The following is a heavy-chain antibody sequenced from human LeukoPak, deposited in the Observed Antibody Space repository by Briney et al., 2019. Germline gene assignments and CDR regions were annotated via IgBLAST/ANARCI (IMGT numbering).Heavy chain of an antibody. J-gene: IGHJ4*02. V-gene: IGHV5-51*01. CDR3: ARAAYGDSLFDY. CDR1: GSSFTSYW. D-gene: IGHD4-17*01. Sequence: PGASLQISCEGSGSSFTSYWIGWVRQLPGKGLEWMGIIYPGDSDTRYSPSFQGQVTISADKSISTAYLQWSSLKASDTAMYYCARAAYGDSLFDYWGQGTLVTVSS. CDR2: IYPGDSDT.